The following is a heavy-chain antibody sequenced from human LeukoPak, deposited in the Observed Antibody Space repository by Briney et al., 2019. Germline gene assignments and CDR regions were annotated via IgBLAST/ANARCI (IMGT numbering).Heavy chain of an antibody. D-gene: IGHD3-3*01. CDR1: GGSISSGDYY. V-gene: IGHV4-30-4*01. J-gene: IGHJ6*02. CDR2: IYYSGST. CDR3: ARGGYDFWSGYLGYYYYYGMDV. Sequence: PSETLSLTCTVSGGSISSGDYYWSWIRQPPGTGLEWIGYIYYSGSTNYNPSLKSRVTISVDTSKNQFSLKLSSVTAADTAVYYCARGGYDFWSGYLGYYYYYGMDVWGQGTTVTVSS.